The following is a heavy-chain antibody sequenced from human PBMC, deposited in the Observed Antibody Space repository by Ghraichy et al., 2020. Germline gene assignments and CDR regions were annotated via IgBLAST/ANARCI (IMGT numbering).Heavy chain of an antibody. V-gene: IGHV4-4*02. Sequence: SETLSLTCGISGDSISSNYWWSWVRQSPGKGLEWIGGIHHSGTTNYNPYLASRVTISVDKSKNQIFLKLAAVSAADTAVYYCANWGAATAPYFQNWGQGTLVIVSS. D-gene: IGHD2-15*01. CDR2: IHHSGTT. J-gene: IGHJ1*01. CDR1: GDSISSNYW. CDR3: ANWGAATAPYFQN.